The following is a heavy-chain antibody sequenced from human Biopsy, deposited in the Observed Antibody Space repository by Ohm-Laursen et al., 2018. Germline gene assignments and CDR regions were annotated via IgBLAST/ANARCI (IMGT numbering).Heavy chain of an antibody. CDR2: IYYSGST. CDR1: GGSIYNFF. Sequence: SDTLSLTCTVSGGSIYNFFWSWIRQPPGKGLEWIGYIYYSGSTNYNPSLKSRVTISVDRSKNHFSLELSSVTAADTAVYYCARVGVGAPSIDYFDSWGQGALVTASS. CDR3: ARVGVGAPSIDYFDS. J-gene: IGHJ4*02. V-gene: IGHV4-59*07. D-gene: IGHD1-26*01.